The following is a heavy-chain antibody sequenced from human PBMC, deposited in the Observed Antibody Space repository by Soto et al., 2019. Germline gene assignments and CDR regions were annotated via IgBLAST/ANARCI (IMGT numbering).Heavy chain of an antibody. CDR3: AVGDQFDY. J-gene: IGHJ4*02. CDR1: GLTFTSSA. CDR2: IVVGSGNT. Sequence: ASLKFSYKAAGLTFTSSAMQWVRQARGQRLEWIGWIVVGSGNTNYAQKFQERVTITRDMSTSTAYMELSSLRSEDTAVYYCAVGDQFDYWGQGTLVTVSS. V-gene: IGHV1-58*02. D-gene: IGHD2-21*02.